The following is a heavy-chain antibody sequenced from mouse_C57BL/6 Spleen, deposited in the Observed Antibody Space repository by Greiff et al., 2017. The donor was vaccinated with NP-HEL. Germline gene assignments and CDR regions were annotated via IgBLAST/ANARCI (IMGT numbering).Heavy chain of an antibody. D-gene: IGHD2-3*01. CDR2: IDPENGDT. Sequence: EVKLLESGAELVRPGASVKLSCTASGFNIKDDYMHWVKQRPEQGLEWIGWIDPENGDTEYASKFQGKATITADTSSNTAYLQLSSLTSEDTAVYYCIKGLLLAYWGQGTLVTVSA. V-gene: IGHV14-4*01. CDR1: GFNIKDDY. J-gene: IGHJ3*01. CDR3: IKGLLLAY.